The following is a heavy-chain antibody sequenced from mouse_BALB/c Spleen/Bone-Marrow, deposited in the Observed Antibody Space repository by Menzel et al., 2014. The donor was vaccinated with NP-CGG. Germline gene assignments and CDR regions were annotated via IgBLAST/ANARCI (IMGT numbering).Heavy chain of an antibody. Sequence: QGLEWIGAIYPGNSDTSYNQKFKGKAKLTAVTSASTAYMELSSLTNEDSAVYYCTRFGSSYDWYFDVWGAGTTVTVSS. D-gene: IGHD1-1*01. J-gene: IGHJ1*01. CDR3: TRFGSSYDWYFDV. CDR2: IYPGNSDT. V-gene: IGHV1-5*01.